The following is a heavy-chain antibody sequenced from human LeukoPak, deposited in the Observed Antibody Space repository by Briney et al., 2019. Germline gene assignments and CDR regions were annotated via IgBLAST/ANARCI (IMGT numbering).Heavy chain of an antibody. CDR1: GGSISRYY. CDR2: IYTSGST. J-gene: IGHJ4*02. Sequence: SETLSLTCTVSGGSISRYYWSWIRQPAGKGLEWIGRIYTSGSTNYNTSLKSRVTMSVDMSKNQFSLKLSSVTAADTAVYYCARDRYYYDSSGYLFDYWGQGTLVTVSS. CDR3: ARDRYYYDSSGYLFDY. D-gene: IGHD3-22*01. V-gene: IGHV4-4*07.